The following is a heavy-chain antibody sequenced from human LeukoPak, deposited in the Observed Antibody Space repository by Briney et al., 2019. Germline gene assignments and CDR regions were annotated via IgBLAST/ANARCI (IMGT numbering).Heavy chain of an antibody. CDR2: IYYSGST. CDR1: GGSISSGGYY. J-gene: IGHJ5*02. Sequence: PSETLSLTCTVSGGSISSGGYYWSWIRQHPGKGLEWIGYIYYSGSTYYNPSLKSRVTISVDTSKNQFSLKLSSVTAADTAVYYCARVVDCSGGSCYHNWFDPWGQGTLVTVSS. D-gene: IGHD2-15*01. CDR3: ARVVDCSGGSCYHNWFDP. V-gene: IGHV4-31*03.